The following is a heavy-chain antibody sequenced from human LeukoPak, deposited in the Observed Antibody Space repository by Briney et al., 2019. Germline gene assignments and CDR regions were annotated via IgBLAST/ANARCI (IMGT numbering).Heavy chain of an antibody. CDR2: IYYSGST. J-gene: IGHJ4*02. CDR1: GGSISSFY. CDR3: ASMPAGGSYTNDY. V-gene: IGHV4-59*01. Sequence: SETLSLTCTVPGGSISSFYGSWIRQPPGKGLEWIGYIYYSGSTYYHPSLNSRVTISVDTSKHQFSLKLSSVTAADTAVYYCASMPAGGSYTNDYWGQGTLVTVSS. D-gene: IGHD2-15*01.